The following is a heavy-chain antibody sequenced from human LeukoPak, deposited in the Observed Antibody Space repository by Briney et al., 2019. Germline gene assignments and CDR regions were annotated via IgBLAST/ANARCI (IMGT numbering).Heavy chain of an antibody. J-gene: IGHJ4*02. V-gene: IGHV3-7*01. CDR2: IKQDGSEK. D-gene: IGHD1-26*01. Sequence: PGGSLRLSCAASGFTFSSYSMNWVRQAPGRGLEWVANIKQDGSEKYYVDSVKGRFTISRDNAKNSLYLQMNSLRAEDTAVYYCARGGSYSSYFDYWGQGTLVTVSS. CDR3: ARGGSYSSYFDY. CDR1: GFTFSSYS.